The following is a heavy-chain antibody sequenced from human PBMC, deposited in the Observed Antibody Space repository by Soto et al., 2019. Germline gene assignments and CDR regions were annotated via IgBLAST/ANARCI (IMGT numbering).Heavy chain of an antibody. D-gene: IGHD2-2*01. CDR1: GFTFSSYA. CDR2: ISGSGGST. V-gene: IGHV3-23*01. CDR3: PKHQLKGTSNRGGGMLV. Sequence: EVQLLESGGGLVQPGGSLRLSCAASGFTFSSYAMSWVRQAPGKELEWVSAISGSGGSTYYAYSVKGRFTISRDNSKNRLYLQVYSLRAEDTAVYYCPKHQLKGTSNRGGGMLVWGQGNTVTGS. J-gene: IGHJ6*02.